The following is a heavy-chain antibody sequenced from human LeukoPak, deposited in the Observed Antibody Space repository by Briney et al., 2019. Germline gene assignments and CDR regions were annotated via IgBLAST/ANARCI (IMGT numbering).Heavy chain of an antibody. J-gene: IGHJ4*02. D-gene: IGHD5-18*01. CDR3: ARGHLGYSYADNDNYFDY. CDR2: IYYSGST. Sequence: SETLSLTCTVSGGSISSGDYYWSWIRQPPGKGLEWIGYIYYSGSTYYNSSLKSRVTISVDTSKNQFSLKLSSVTAADTAVYYCARGHLGYSYADNDNYFDYWGQGTLVTVSS. CDR1: GGSISSGDYY. V-gene: IGHV4-30-4*01.